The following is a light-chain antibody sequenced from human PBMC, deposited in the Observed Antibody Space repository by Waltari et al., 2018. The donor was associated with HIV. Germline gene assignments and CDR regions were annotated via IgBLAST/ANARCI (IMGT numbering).Light chain of an antibody. V-gene: IGKV4-1*01. Sequence: DIVMTQSPDSLAVSLGERATINCKPGRSVLYNNQNYLAWYHQKPGQPPKLLIYWASTRESGVPDRFSGSGSGTDFTLTISGLQAEDVSVYYCQQYYSTPWTFGQGTKVEIK. CDR2: WAS. J-gene: IGKJ1*01. CDR3: QQYYSTPWT. CDR1: RSVLYNNQNY.